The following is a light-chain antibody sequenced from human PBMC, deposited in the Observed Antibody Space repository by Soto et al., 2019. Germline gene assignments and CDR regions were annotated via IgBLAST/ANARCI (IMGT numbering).Light chain of an antibody. CDR1: ISNIGSNT. CDR2: NDN. V-gene: IGLV1-44*01. J-gene: IGLJ1*01. CDR3: AAWDDSLNGLYV. Sequence: QSLLTQPPSASGTPGQGVTISCSGSISNIGSNTVNWYQQFPGTAPKLLIYNDNQRPSGVPDRFSGSKSGTSASLAISGLQSEDEANYYCAAWDDSLNGLYVFGSGTKVTV.